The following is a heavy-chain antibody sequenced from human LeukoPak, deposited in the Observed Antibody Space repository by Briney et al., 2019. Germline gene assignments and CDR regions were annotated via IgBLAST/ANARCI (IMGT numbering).Heavy chain of an antibody. V-gene: IGHV3-7*01. D-gene: IGHD2/OR15-2a*01. CDR2: INQEASRT. Sequence: PGGSLRLSCAASGFTFRSYWMSWVRQAPGKGLEWLGHINQEASRTDHADSVKGRFTISRDNARNLLYLHMSSLRAEDTAVYYCAKYLSRAFDSWGQGILVGVSS. CDR1: GFTFRSYW. CDR3: AKYLSRAFDS. J-gene: IGHJ4*02.